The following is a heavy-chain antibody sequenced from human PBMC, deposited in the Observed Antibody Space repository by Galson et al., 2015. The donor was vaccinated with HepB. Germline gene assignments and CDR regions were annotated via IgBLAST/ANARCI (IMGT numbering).Heavy chain of an antibody. CDR3: ARGPLLVVAAVAFHGMDV. CDR1: GYTFTNYD. V-gene: IGHV1-8*01. CDR2: MNPYSGNT. J-gene: IGHJ6*02. D-gene: IGHD2-15*01. Sequence: SVKVSCKASGYTFTNYDVNWVRQASGQGLEWMGWMNPYSGNTAYAQKFQGRVTMTRNTSVSTAYMELSSLRSEDTAVYYCARGPLLVVAAVAFHGMDVWGQGTTVTVSS.